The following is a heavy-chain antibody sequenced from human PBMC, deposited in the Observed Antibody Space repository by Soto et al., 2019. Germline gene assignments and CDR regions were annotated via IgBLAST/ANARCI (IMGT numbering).Heavy chain of an antibody. CDR1: GDSVSSNSAA. CDR3: ARDCNNGVCYPSYHYGMDV. D-gene: IGHD2-8*01. V-gene: IGHV6-1*01. Sequence: PSQTLSLTCAISGDSVSSNSAAWNWIRQSPSRGLEWLGRTYYRSKWYNDYAVSVKSRITINPDTSKNQFSLQLNSVTPEDTAVYYCARDCNNGVCYPSYHYGMDVWGQGTTVTVSS. J-gene: IGHJ6*02. CDR2: TYYRSKWYN.